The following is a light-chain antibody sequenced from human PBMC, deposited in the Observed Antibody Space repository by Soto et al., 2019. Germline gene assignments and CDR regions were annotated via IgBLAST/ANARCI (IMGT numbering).Light chain of an antibody. V-gene: IGKV3-20*01. CDR2: GAS. J-gene: IGKJ4*01. Sequence: IFLTQSPGTLSLSPGERATLSCRASQSVSSSYLACYQQKPGQAPRLLIYGASSRATGIPDRFSGSGSGTDFTLTISRLEPEDFAVYYCQQYGNVPLTFGGGTKVDIK. CDR1: QSVSSSY. CDR3: QQYGNVPLT.